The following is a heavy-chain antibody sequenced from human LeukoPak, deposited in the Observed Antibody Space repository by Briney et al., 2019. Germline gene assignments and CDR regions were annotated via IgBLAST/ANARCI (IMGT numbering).Heavy chain of an antibody. J-gene: IGHJ4*02. CDR3: ARHTRDFVDY. V-gene: IGHV5-51*01. CDR1: GYRFTSYW. CDR2: IYPGDSDT. D-gene: IGHD3-3*01. Sequence: GGSLKIPCKGSGYRFTSYWIGWVRQMPGKGLEWMGIIYPGDSDTRYSPSFQGQVTISADKSISTAYLQWSSLKASDTAIYYCARHTRDFVDYWGQGTLVTVPS.